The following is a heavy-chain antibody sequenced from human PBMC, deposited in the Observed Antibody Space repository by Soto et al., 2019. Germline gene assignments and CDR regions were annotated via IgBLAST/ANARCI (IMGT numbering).Heavy chain of an antibody. CDR3: AGWWGSGSYYNPNWFDP. V-gene: IGHV4-30-4*01. CDR1: GGSISSGDYY. CDR2: IYYSGST. Sequence: QVQLQESGPGLVKPSQTLSLTCTVSGGSISSGDYYWSWIRQPPGKGLEWIGYIYYSGSTYYNPSLKSRVTISVDTSKNQFSLKLSSVTAADTAVYYCAGWWGSGSYYNPNWFDPWGQGTLVTVSS. J-gene: IGHJ5*02. D-gene: IGHD3-10*01.